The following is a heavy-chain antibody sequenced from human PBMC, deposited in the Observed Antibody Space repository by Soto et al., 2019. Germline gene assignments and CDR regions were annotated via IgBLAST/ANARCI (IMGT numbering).Heavy chain of an antibody. CDR2: INPSGGST. D-gene: IGHD3-10*01. CDR1: GYTFTSYY. Sequence: ASVKVSCKASGYTFTSYYMHWVRQAPGQGLEWMGIINPSGGSTSYAQKFQGRVTMTRDTSTSTVYMELSSLRSEDTAVYYCAKRPDYYGSGSYYKVIGNWFDPWGQGTLVTVSS. CDR3: AKRPDYYGSGSYYKVIGNWFDP. V-gene: IGHV1-46*01. J-gene: IGHJ5*02.